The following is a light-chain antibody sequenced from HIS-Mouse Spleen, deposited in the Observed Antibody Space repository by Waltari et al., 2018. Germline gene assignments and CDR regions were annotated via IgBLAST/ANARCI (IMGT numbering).Light chain of an antibody. Sequence: QSALTQPRSVSGSPGQSVTISCTGTSSDVGGYNYVPWYQQHPGKAPKLMIYDVSKRPSGVPDRLSGSKSGNTASLTISGLQAEDEADYYCCSYAGSYTWVFGGGTKLTVL. CDR1: SSDVGGYNY. CDR2: DVS. CDR3: CSYAGSYTWV. J-gene: IGLJ3*02. V-gene: IGLV2-11*01.